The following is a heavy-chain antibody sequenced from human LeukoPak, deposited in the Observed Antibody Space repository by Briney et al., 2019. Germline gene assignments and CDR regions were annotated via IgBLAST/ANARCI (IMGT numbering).Heavy chain of an antibody. V-gene: IGHV4-34*01. Sequence: SETLSLTCAVYGGSFSGYYWSWIRQPPGKGLEWIGEINHSGSTNYNPSLKSRVTISVDTSKNQLSLKLSSVTAADTAVYYCARGMNSSGSNEVYFDYWGQGTLVTVSS. CDR1: GGSFSGYY. J-gene: IGHJ4*02. CDR2: INHSGST. CDR3: ARGMNSSGSNEVYFDY. D-gene: IGHD6-19*01.